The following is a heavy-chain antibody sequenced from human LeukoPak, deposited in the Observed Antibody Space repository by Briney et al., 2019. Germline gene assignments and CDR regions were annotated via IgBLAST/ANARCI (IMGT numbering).Heavy chain of an antibody. CDR2: IYHSGST. CDR3: ARDRSSGYYPFFDY. J-gene: IGHJ4*02. V-gene: IGHV4-38-2*02. D-gene: IGHD3-22*01. Sequence: SETLSLTCTVSGYSISSGYYWGWIRQPPGKGLEWIGSIYHSGSTYYNPPLKSRVTISVDTSKNQFSLKLSSVTAADTAVYYCARDRSSGYYPFFDYWGQGTLVTVSS. CDR1: GYSISSGYY.